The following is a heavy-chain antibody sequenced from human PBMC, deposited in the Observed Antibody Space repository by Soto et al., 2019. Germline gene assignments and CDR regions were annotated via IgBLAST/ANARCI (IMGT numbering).Heavy chain of an antibody. CDR3: ARESEDLTSNFDY. CDR2: ISSTTDYI. CDR1: GFTFTRYS. J-gene: IGHJ4*02. V-gene: IGHV3-21*06. Sequence: PGGSLRLSCAASGFTFTRYSMNWVRQAPGKGLEWVSSISSTTDYIYYGDSMKGRFTVSRDNAKNSLYLEMNSLRAEDTAVYYCARESEDLTSNFDYWGQGTMVTVSS.